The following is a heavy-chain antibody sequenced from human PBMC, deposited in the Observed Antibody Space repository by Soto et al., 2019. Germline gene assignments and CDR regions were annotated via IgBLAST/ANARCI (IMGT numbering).Heavy chain of an antibody. D-gene: IGHD3-22*01. V-gene: IGHV4-4*07. CDR1: GGSISSYY. CDR2: IYTSGST. CDR3: ARRRDSSGYLGRKYNWFDP. Sequence: SETLSLTCTVSGGSISSYYWNWIRQPAGKGLEWIGRIYTSGSTNYNPSLKSRVTMSVDTSKNQFSLKLSSVTAADTAVYYCARRRDSSGYLGRKYNWFDPWGQGTLVTVSS. J-gene: IGHJ5*02.